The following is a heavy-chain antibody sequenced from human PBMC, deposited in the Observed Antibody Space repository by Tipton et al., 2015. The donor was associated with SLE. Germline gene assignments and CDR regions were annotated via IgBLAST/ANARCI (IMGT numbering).Heavy chain of an antibody. Sequence: SLRLSCAASGFTFSSYSMNWVRQAPGKGLEWVSSISSSSSYIYYADSVKGRFTISRDNAKNSLYLQMNSLRAEDTAVYYCAPWDFYYYGMDVWGQGTTVTVSS. CDR1: GFTFSSYS. CDR3: APWDFYYYGMDV. V-gene: IGHV3-21*01. CDR2: ISSSSSYI. J-gene: IGHJ6*02.